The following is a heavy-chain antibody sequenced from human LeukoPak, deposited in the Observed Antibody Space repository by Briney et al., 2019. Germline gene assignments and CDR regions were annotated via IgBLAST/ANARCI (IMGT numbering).Heavy chain of an antibody. Sequence: ASVKVSCKASGYTFTSYGISWGGKPPGQGLEGMEWINADNGNTNYAPKLPVRVTMITDGTTSKAYSVLTIPRTDAKAVYYCATDKVVVVPAAISSRCFEPWGQGTLVIVSS. V-gene: IGHV1-18*01. CDR2: INADNGNT. CDR1: GYTFTSYG. CDR3: ATDKVVVVPAAISSRCFEP. D-gene: IGHD2-2*01. J-gene: IGHJ5*02.